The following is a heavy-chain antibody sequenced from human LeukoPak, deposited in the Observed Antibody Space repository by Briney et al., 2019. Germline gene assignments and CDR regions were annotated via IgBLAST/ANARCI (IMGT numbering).Heavy chain of an antibody. CDR2: IYYSGST. CDR3: AARGGYYYDSSGYHDY. CDR1: GGSINSGGYY. D-gene: IGHD3-22*01. V-gene: IGHV4-61*08. Sequence: SQTLSLTCTVSGGSINSGGYYWSWIRQPPGKGLEWIGYIYYSGSTNYNPSLKSRVTISVDTSKNQFSLKLSSVTAADTAVYYCAARGGYYYDSSGYHDYWGQGTLVTVSS. J-gene: IGHJ4*02.